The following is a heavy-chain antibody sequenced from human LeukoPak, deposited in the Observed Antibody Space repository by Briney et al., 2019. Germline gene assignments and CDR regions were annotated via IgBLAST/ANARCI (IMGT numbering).Heavy chain of an antibody. D-gene: IGHD2-2*01. Sequence: PGGSLRLSCAASGFTFSSYEMNWVRQAPGKGLEWVSYISSSGSTISYADSVKGRFTISRDNAKNSLYLQMNSLRAEDTAVYYCARLYCSSTNCYSYFQHWGQGTVVTVSS. CDR3: ARLYCSSTNCYSYFQH. CDR2: ISSSGSTI. V-gene: IGHV3-48*03. CDR1: GFTFSSYE. J-gene: IGHJ1*01.